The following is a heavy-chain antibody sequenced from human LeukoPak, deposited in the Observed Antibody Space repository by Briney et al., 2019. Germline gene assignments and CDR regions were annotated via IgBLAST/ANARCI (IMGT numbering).Heavy chain of an antibody. CDR1: GGSFSGYY. J-gene: IGHJ3*02. Sequence: PETLSLTCAVYGGSFSGYYWSWIRQPPGKGLEWIGEINHSGSTNYNPSLKSRVTISVDTSKNQFSLKLSSVTAADTAVYYCAAVYYDFWSEGFDIWGQGTMVTVSS. CDR2: INHSGST. D-gene: IGHD3-3*01. V-gene: IGHV4-34*01. CDR3: AAVYYDFWSEGFDI.